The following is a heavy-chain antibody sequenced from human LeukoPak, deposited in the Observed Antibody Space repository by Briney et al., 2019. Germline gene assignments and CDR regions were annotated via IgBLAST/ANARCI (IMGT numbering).Heavy chain of an antibody. J-gene: IGHJ4*02. Sequence: GGSLRLSCAASGFTFSGYWMSWVRQAPGNGLEWVANIKQDGSEKYYVDSVKGRFTISRDNAKNSLYLQMKSLRAEDTAVYYCAGDSTGYYWAYWGQGTLVTVSS. CDR2: IKQDGSEK. CDR3: AGDSTGYYWAY. V-gene: IGHV3-7*01. CDR1: GFTFSGYW. D-gene: IGHD3-22*01.